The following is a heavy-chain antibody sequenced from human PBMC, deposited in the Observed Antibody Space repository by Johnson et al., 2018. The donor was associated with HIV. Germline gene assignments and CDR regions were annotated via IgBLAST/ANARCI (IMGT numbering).Heavy chain of an antibody. J-gene: IGHJ3*02. CDR3: AKEDQPLLWGSTFDI. Sequence: QVQLVESGGGVVQPGRSLRLSCAASGFTFSSYAMHWVRQAPGKGLEWVAVISYDGSNKYYADSVKGRFTISRDNSKNTLYLQMNSLRAEDTAVYYCAKEDQPLLWGSTFDIWGQGTMVTVSS. CDR1: GFTFSSYA. V-gene: IGHV3-30*04. CDR2: ISYDGSNK. D-gene: IGHD3-16*01.